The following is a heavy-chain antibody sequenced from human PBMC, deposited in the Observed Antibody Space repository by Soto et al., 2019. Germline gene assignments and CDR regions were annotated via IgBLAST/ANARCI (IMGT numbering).Heavy chain of an antibody. J-gene: IGHJ6*02. CDR3: ARDRQLLEYYYYGMDV. V-gene: IGHV6-1*01. CDR2: TYYRSKWYN. CDR1: GDSFSINSAA. D-gene: IGHD6-6*01. Sequence: SQTLALTFGISGDSFSINSAACNWIRQSPSRGLEWLGRTYYRSKWYNDYAVSVKSRITINPDTSKNQFSLQLNSVTPEDTAVYYCARDRQLLEYYYYGMDVWGQGTTVTVSS.